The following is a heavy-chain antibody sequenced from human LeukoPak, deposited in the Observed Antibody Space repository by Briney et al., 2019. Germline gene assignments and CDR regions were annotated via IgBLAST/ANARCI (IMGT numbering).Heavy chain of an antibody. V-gene: IGHV1-69*05. D-gene: IGHD6-19*01. Sequence: ASVKVSCKASGGTFSSYAISWVRQAPGQGLEWMGRIIPIFGTANYAQKFQGRVTITTDESTSTAYMELSSLRSEDTAVYYCARARLEWLYYFDYWGQGTLVTVSS. CDR3: ARARLEWLYYFDY. CDR2: IIPIFGTA. J-gene: IGHJ4*02. CDR1: GGTFSSYA.